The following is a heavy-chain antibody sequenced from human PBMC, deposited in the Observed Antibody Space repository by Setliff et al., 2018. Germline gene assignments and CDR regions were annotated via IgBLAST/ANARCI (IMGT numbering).Heavy chain of an antibody. CDR3: ARMSRYSEFWSGYAEDYYSSYIDV. J-gene: IGHJ6*03. V-gene: IGHV4-61*05. CDR1: GDSLTRSSSW. CDR2: IYSSGTT. D-gene: IGHD3-3*01. Sequence: KTSETLSLTFSVFGDSLTRSSSWWGWIRQPAGKGLEWIGNIYSSGTTKYNPSLKSRVTISVDTSKRQFSLNLLSVTAADTAVYYCARMSRYSEFWSGYAEDYYSSYIDVWGTGATVTVSS.